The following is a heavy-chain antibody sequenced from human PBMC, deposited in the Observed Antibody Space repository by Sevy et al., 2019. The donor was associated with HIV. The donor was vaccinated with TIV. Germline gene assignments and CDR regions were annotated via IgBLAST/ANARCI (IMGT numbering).Heavy chain of an antibody. Sequence: GGSLRLSCAASGFTFTLYAIHWVRQAPGKGLEWVALISFSGTNKYYADSVKGRFTISRDDSKNTAYLQMNNLRTDDTAVYYCARDAVDYCTDDSHHRFDYWGQGTLVTVSS. J-gene: IGHJ4*02. D-gene: IGHD2-8*01. V-gene: IGHV3-30-3*01. CDR1: GFTFTLYA. CDR2: ISFSGTNK. CDR3: ARDAVDYCTDDSHHRFDY.